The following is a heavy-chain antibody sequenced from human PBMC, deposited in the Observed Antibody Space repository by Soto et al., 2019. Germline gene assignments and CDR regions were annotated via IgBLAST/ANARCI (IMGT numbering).Heavy chain of an antibody. CDR3: AKDRLAGGFDY. V-gene: IGHV3-23*01. Sequence: RLSCAASGFTFSNCAMSWVRQAPGKGLEWVSLVSATAGTTYYTDSVKGRFTISRHNSRNTVYLQMNSLRADDTAVYYCAKDRLAGGFDYWGQGTLVTVSS. J-gene: IGHJ4*02. CDR2: VSATAGTT. CDR1: GFTFSNCA. D-gene: IGHD3-16*01.